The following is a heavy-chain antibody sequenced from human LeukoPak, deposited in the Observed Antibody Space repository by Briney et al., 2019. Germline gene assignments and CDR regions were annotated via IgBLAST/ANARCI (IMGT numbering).Heavy chain of an antibody. CDR3: ARGSLLEWSYFDY. J-gene: IGHJ4*02. CDR2: IYYSGST. D-gene: IGHD3-3*01. V-gene: IGHV4-59*01. CDR1: GGSISSYY. Sequence: KASETLSLTCTVSGGSISSYYWSWIRQPPGKGQEWIGYIYYSGSTNYNPSLKSRVTISVDTSKNQFSLKLSSVTAADTAVYYCARGSLLEWSYFDYWGQGTLVTVSS.